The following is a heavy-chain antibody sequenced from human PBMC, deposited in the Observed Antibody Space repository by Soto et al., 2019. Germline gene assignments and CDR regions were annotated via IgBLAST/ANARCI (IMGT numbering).Heavy chain of an antibody. V-gene: IGHV3-30*18. CDR1: GFTFSSYG. J-gene: IGHJ4*02. CDR2: ISYDGSNK. D-gene: IGHD6-19*01. CDR3: AKEISGWIRFFDY. Sequence: PGGSLRLFCAASGFTFSSYGMHWVRQAPGKGLEWVAVISYDGSNKYYADSVKGRFTISRDNSKNTLYLQMNSLRAEDTAVYYCAKEISGWIRFFDYWGQGTLVTVSS.